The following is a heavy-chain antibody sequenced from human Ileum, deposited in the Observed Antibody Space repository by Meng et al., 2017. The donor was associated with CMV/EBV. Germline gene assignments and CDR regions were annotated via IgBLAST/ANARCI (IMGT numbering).Heavy chain of an antibody. D-gene: IGHD3-16*01. J-gene: IGHJ4*02. CDR1: GFTFSTYA. V-gene: IGHV3-21*01. CDR3: TRDLGAAKAPNY. Sequence: GESLKISCAASGFTFSTYAMTWVRQAPGKGLEWVSTIDATSTWIYYADSVKGRFTISRDNAKNSLYLQMSSLRAEDTALYYCTRDLGAAKAPNYWGQGTLVTGAS. CDR2: IDATSTWI.